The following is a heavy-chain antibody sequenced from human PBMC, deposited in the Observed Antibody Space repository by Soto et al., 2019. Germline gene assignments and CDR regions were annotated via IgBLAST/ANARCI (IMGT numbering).Heavy chain of an antibody. CDR2: ISYDGSNK. CDR3: AKFEDTAMVFDY. Sequence: GGSLRLSCAASGFTFSSYGMHWVRQAPGKGLEWVAVISYDGSNKYYADSVKGRFTISRDNSKNTLYLQMNSLRAEDTAVYYCAKFEDTAMVFDYWGQGTLVTVSS. J-gene: IGHJ4*02. D-gene: IGHD5-18*01. V-gene: IGHV3-30*18. CDR1: GFTFSSYG.